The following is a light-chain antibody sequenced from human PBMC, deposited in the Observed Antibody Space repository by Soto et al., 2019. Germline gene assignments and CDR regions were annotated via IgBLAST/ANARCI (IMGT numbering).Light chain of an antibody. V-gene: IGKV2-28*01. CDR2: LGS. J-gene: IGKJ5*01. Sequence: DIVMTQSALSLPVTPGEPASISCRARQGLLHLNGNNYLDWYLQKPGQSPQLLIYLGSNRASGVPDRFSGSGSRTDFILTISSLEPEDFAVYYCQQRSNWPITFGQGTRLEIK. CDR1: QGLLHLNGNNY. CDR3: QQRSNWPIT.